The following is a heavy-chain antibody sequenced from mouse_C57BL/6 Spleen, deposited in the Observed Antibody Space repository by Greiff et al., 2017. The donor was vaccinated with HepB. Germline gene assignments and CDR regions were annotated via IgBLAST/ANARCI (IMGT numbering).Heavy chain of an antibody. D-gene: IGHD3-2*02. CDR1: GYTFTSYW. CDR3: ARGAGYVDYAMDY. V-gene: IGHV1-52*01. Sequence: QVQLKQPGAELVRPGSSVKLSCKASGYTFTSYWMHWVKQRPIQGLEWIGNIDPSDSETHYNQKFKDKATLTVDKSSSTAYMQLSSLTSEDSAVYYCARGAGYVDYAMDYWGQGTSVTVSS. CDR2: IDPSDSET. J-gene: IGHJ4*01.